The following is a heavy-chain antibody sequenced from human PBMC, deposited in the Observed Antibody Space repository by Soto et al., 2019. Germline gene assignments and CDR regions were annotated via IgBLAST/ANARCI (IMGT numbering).Heavy chain of an antibody. J-gene: IGHJ6*02. Sequence: EVQLVQSGAEVKKPGESLQISCKGSGYSFTSYWIGWVGQMPGKGLEWMGFIYPGDSDTRYSPSFQGQVTISADKSISTAYLQWSSLKASDSAMYYCARAMVRGKNYYGVDVWGQGTTVTVSS. CDR3: ARAMVRGKNYYGVDV. D-gene: IGHD3-10*01. CDR1: GYSFTSYW. CDR2: IYPGDSDT. V-gene: IGHV5-51*03.